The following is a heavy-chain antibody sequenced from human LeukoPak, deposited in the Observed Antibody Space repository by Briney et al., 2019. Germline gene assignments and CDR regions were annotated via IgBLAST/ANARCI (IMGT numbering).Heavy chain of an antibody. CDR2: INHSGST. Sequence: SETLSLTCAVYGGSFSGYYWSWIRQPPGKGLEWIGEINHSGSTNYNPSLKSRVTISVDTSKNQFSLKLSSVTAADTAVYYCARWPDNSTRFDYWGQGTPVTVSS. D-gene: IGHD6-13*01. J-gene: IGHJ4*02. CDR1: GGSFSGYY. V-gene: IGHV4-34*01. CDR3: ARWPDNSTRFDY.